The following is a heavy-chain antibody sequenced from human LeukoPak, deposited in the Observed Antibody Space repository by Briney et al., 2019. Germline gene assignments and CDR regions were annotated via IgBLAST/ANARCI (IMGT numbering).Heavy chain of an antibody. CDR3: ARDTAGGSYLLY. CDR2: ISAYNGNT. V-gene: IGHV1-18*01. CDR1: GYTFTSYG. Sequence: ASVKVSCKASGYTFTSYGISWVRQAPGQGLKWMGWISAYNGNTNYAQNLQGRVTMTTDTSTSTAFMELRSLRSDDTAVYYCARDTAGGSYLLYWGQGTLVTVSS. D-gene: IGHD1-26*01. J-gene: IGHJ4*02.